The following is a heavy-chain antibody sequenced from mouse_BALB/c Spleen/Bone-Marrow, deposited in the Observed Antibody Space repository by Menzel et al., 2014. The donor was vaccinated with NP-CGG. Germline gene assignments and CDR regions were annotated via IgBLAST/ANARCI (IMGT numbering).Heavy chain of an antibody. J-gene: IGHJ4*01. CDR2: IWAGGST. V-gene: IGHV2-9*02. CDR1: GFSLTSYG. Sequence: QVQLQQSGPGLVAPSQSLSISCTVSGFSLTSYGVHWVRQPPGQGLEWLGAIWAGGSTNYNSALMSGLAISKDNTKRQVFLKMNSLQTDDPAMYYCAIEDRGYYGSSGAAMDYWGQGTKVTVSS. D-gene: IGHD1-1*01. CDR3: AIEDRGYYGSSGAAMDY.